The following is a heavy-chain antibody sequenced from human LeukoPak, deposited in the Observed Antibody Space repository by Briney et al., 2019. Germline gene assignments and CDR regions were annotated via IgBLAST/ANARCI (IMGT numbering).Heavy chain of an antibody. D-gene: IGHD1-7*01. Sequence: PSETLSLTCAVYGGSFSGYYWSWIRQPPGKGLEWIGEINHSGSTNYNPSLKSRVTISVDTSKNQFSLKLTSVIAADTAIYYCARGGYELPEGYFDSWGQGALVTVSS. CDR1: GGSFSGYY. CDR3: ARGGYELPEGYFDS. V-gene: IGHV4-34*01. CDR2: INHSGST. J-gene: IGHJ4*02.